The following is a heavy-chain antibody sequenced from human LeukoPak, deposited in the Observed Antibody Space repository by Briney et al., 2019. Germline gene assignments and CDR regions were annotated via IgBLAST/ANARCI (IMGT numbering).Heavy chain of an antibody. J-gene: IGHJ4*02. Sequence: PETLSLTCTVSGGSISSYYWSWIRQPPGKGLEWIGYIYYSGSTNYNPSLKSRVTISVDTSKNQFSLKLSSVTAADTAVYYCARGSLGNYYGSGSYYNFDYWGQGTLVTVSS. V-gene: IGHV4-59*01. CDR1: GGSISSYY. CDR3: ARGSLGNYYGSGSYYNFDY. D-gene: IGHD3-10*01. CDR2: IYYSGST.